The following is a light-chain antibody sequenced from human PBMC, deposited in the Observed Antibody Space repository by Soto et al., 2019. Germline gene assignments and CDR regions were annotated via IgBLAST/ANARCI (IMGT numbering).Light chain of an antibody. CDR3: SSYGASSTL. J-gene: IGLJ2*01. CDR1: SNDIGAYNY. V-gene: IGLV2-14*03. Sequence: SALTQPASVSGSPGQSITIPCKGTSNDIGAYNYVSWYQQHPGKVPKLMIFDVSYRPSGISDRFSGSKSGNTASLTISGLQPEDEADYYCSSYGASSTLFGGGTKLTVL. CDR2: DVS.